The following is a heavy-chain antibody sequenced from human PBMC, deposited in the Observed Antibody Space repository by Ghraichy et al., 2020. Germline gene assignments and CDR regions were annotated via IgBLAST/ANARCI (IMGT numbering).Heavy chain of an antibody. D-gene: IGHD3-10*01. Sequence: ASVKVSCKASGYSFTAYQIYWVRQVPGQGLEWVGRINPDSGDTTSAQKFQGRVTLTRDTSASTAYIKLNRLTSDDTAVYSCVRDFRGGDCWGQGTLITVSS. J-gene: IGHJ4*02. V-gene: IGHV1-2*06. CDR2: INPDSGDT. CDR3: VRDFRGGDC. CDR1: GYSFTAYQ.